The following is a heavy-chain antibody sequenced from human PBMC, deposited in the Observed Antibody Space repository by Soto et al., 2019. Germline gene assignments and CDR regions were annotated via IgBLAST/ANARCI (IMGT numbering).Heavy chain of an antibody. CDR2: IRSKANSYAT. J-gene: IGHJ6*03. D-gene: IGHD3-10*01. CDR1: GFTFSGSS. V-gene: IGHV3-73*01. CDR3: TRKTYYLDYMDV. Sequence: GGSLRLSCAASGFTFSGSSMHWVRQASGKGLEWVGRIRSKANSYATAYAASVKGRFTISRDDSKNTAYLQMNSLKTEDTAVYYCTRKTYYLDYMDVWGKGTTVTVSS.